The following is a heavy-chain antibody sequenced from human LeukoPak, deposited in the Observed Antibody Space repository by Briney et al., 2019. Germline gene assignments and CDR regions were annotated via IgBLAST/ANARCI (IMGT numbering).Heavy chain of an antibody. J-gene: IGHJ4*02. CDR2: ISSSGSTI. Sequence: GVSLRLSCAASGFTFSSYEMNWVRQAPGKGLEWVSYISSSGSTIYYADSVKGRFTISRDNAKNSLYLQMNSLRAEDTAVYYCARALRDSYGSPFDYWGQGTLVTVSS. D-gene: IGHD5-18*01. CDR1: GFTFSSYE. V-gene: IGHV3-48*03. CDR3: ARALRDSYGSPFDY.